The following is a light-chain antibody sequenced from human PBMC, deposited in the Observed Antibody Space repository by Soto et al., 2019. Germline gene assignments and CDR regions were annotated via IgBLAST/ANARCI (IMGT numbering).Light chain of an antibody. CDR3: QQYESSSIT. CDR2: KAS. CDR1: QSISSW. J-gene: IGKJ5*01. Sequence: DIQMTXXXXTLSASVGDRVTITCRASQSISSWLAWYQQKPGQAPKLLMYKASSLESGVPSRFSGSGSGTEFTLTISSLQPDDSATYYCQQYESSSITFGQGTRLEIK. V-gene: IGKV1-5*03.